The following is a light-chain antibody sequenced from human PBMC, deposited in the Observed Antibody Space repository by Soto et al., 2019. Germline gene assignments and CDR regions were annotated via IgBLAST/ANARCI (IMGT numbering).Light chain of an antibody. CDR3: QQHSNWPLT. V-gene: IGKV3-11*01. CDR1: QSVSTN. J-gene: IGKJ1*01. Sequence: EIVLTQSPATLSLSPGERATLSCRASQSVSTNLAWYQQKSGQAPRLLIYDAANRDTGIPARFSGSGSGTDFTLTISSLEPEDFAVYYCQQHSNWPLTFGQGTKVEIK. CDR2: DAA.